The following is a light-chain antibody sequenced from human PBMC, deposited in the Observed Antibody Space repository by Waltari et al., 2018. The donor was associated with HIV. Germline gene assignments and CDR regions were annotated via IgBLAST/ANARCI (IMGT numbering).Light chain of an antibody. CDR1: QSVNSD. V-gene: IGKV3-15*01. CDR3: QQYNNWPPWT. Sequence: DIVMTQSPATLSVSPGERAILSCRASQSVNSDLAWYQQRPGQAPRRLIYGSATMATGIPARFSGSGSGTEFTLTINSLKSEYFAVYYCQQYNNWPPWTFGQGTKVEIK. CDR2: GSA. J-gene: IGKJ1*01.